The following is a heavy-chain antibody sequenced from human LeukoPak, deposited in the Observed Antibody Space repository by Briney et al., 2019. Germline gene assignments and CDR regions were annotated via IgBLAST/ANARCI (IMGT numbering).Heavy chain of an antibody. V-gene: IGHV4-30-2*01. Sequence: SQTLSLTCAVSGGSISSGGYSWSWIRQPPGKGLEWIGYIYHSGSTYYNPSLKSRVTISVDRSKNQFSLKLSSVTAADTAVYYCARYFVGGSYRRGYFDYWGQGTLVTVSS. J-gene: IGHJ4*02. CDR2: IYHSGST. CDR1: GGSISSGGYS. CDR3: ARYFVGGSYRRGYFDY. D-gene: IGHD1-26*01.